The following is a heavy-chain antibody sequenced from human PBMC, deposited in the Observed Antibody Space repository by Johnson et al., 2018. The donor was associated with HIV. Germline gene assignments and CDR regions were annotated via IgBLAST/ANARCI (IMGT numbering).Heavy chain of an antibody. Sequence: QVQLVESGGGLVKPGGSLRLSCAASAFTFSDYYMSWIRQAPGQGLEWVSYISGSGSTIYYADSVKGRFTISRDNSKNKLYLQMNSLRAEDTSVYYCAKDQWSSSWTNDAFDFWGQGTMVTVSS. V-gene: IGHV3-11*04. CDR1: AFTFSDYY. D-gene: IGHD6-13*01. CDR3: AKDQWSSSWTNDAFDF. CDR2: ISGSGSTI. J-gene: IGHJ3*01.